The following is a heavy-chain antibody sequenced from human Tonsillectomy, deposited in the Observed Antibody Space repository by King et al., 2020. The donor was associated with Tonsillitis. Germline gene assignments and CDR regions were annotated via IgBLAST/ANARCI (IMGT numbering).Heavy chain of an antibody. Sequence: EVQLVQSGAEVKKPGESLTISCKGSGYTFSNYWIGWVRQMPGKGLEWMGIIYPGDSDTRYSPPFQGQVTVSADKSIDTAYLQWNSLKASDTATYYCTRHSATGPFDYWGQGTLVTVSS. V-gene: IGHV5-51*01. CDR3: TRHSATGPFDY. D-gene: IGHD1-1*01. J-gene: IGHJ4*02. CDR2: IYPGDSDT. CDR1: GYTFSNYW.